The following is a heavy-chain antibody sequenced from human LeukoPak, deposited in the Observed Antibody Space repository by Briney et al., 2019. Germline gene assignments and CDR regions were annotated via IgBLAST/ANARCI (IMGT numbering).Heavy chain of an antibody. CDR3: ARGYSSSWYAYYYYYMDV. CDR2: INHSGST. V-gene: IGHV4-34*01. Sequence: SETLSLTCAVYGGSFSGYYWSWIRQPPGKGLEWIGEINHSGSTNYNPSLKSRVTMSVDTSKNQFSLKLSSVTAADTAVYYCARGYSSSWYAYYYYYMDVWGKGTTVTISS. CDR1: GGSFSGYY. D-gene: IGHD6-13*01. J-gene: IGHJ6*03.